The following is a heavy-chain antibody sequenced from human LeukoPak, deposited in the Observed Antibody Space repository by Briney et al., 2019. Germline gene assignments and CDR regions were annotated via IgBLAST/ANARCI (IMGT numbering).Heavy chain of an antibody. CDR2: INAGNGNT. D-gene: IGHD2-8*02. Sequence: ASVKVSCKASGYTFTSYAMHWVRQAPGQRLEWMGWINAGNGNTKYSQKFQGRVTITRDTSASTAYMELSSLRSEDTAVYYCARSITYKVLVVPYYYYGMDVWGQGTTVTVSS. CDR3: ARSITYKVLVVPYYYYGMDV. CDR1: GYTFTSYA. V-gene: IGHV1-3*01. J-gene: IGHJ6*02.